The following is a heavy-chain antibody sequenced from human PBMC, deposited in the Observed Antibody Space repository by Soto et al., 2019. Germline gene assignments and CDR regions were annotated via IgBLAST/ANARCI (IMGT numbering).Heavy chain of an antibody. CDR2: IIPILGIA. CDR1: GGTFSSYT. J-gene: IGHJ4*02. CDR3: ARDSARIQQQQD. D-gene: IGHD6-13*01. Sequence: SVKVSCKASGGTFSSYTISWVRQAPGQGLEWMGRIIPILGIANYAQKFQGRVTITADKSTSTAYMELSSLRSEDTAVYYCARDSARIQQQQDWGQGTLVTVSS. V-gene: IGHV1-69*04.